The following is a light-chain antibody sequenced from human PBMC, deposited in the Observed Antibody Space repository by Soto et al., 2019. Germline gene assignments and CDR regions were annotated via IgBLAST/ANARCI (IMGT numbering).Light chain of an antibody. Sequence: EIVLTQSPGTLSLSPGERATLSCRASQSVSSSYLAWYQQKPGQAPRLLIYGASSRATCIPDSFSGSGSGTHFTLTISRLEPQDFAVYYCQQYGSSLYTFGQGTKLEIK. CDR1: QSVSSSY. CDR2: GAS. V-gene: IGKV3-20*01. J-gene: IGKJ2*01. CDR3: QQYGSSLYT.